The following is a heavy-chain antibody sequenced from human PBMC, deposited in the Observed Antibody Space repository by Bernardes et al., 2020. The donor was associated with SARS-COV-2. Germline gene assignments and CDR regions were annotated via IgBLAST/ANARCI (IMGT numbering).Heavy chain of an antibody. CDR3: AKDSCSGGSCSLTYYYYYGMDV. CDR1: GFTFSSYG. Sequence: GGSLRLSCAASGFTFSSYGMHWVRQAPGKGLEWVAVISYDGSNKYYADSVKGRFTISRDNSKNTLYLQMNSLRAEDTAVYYCAKDSCSGGSCSLTYYYYYGMDVWGQGTTVTVSS. J-gene: IGHJ6*02. D-gene: IGHD2-15*01. V-gene: IGHV3-30*18. CDR2: ISYDGSNK.